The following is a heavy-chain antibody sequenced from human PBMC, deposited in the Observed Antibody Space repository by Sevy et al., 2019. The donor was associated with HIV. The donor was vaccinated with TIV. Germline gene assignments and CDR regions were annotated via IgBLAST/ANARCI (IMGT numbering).Heavy chain of an antibody. CDR2: IYYSGST. Sequence: SETLSLTCTVSGGSISSGGYYWSWIRQHPGKGLGWIGYIYYSGSTYYNPSLKSRVTISVDTSKNQFSLKLSSVTAADTAVYYCARGAPYAAFDYWGQGTLVTVSS. CDR3: ARGAPYAAFDY. J-gene: IGHJ4*02. D-gene: IGHD6-13*01. CDR1: GGSISSGGYY. V-gene: IGHV4-31*03.